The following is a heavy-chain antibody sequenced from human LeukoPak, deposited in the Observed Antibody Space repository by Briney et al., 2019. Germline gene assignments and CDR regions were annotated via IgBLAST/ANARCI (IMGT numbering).Heavy chain of an antibody. CDR2: IYHSGST. D-gene: IGHD3-22*01. J-gene: IGHJ3*02. Sequence: PSETLSLTCTVSGYSISSGYYWGWIRQPPGKGLEWIGSIYHSGSTYYNPSLKSRVTISVDTSKNQFSLKLSSVTAADTAVYYCARVGRYYDSSGYYDAFDIWGQGTMVTVSS. CDR1: GYSISSGYY. CDR3: ARVGRYYDSSGYYDAFDI. V-gene: IGHV4-38-2*02.